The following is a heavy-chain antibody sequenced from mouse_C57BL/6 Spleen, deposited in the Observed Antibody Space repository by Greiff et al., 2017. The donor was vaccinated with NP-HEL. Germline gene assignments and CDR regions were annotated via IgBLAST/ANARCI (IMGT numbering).Heavy chain of an antibody. Sequence: EVQVVESGGGLVQPGGSLSLSCAASGFTFTDYYMSWVRQPPGKALEWLGFIRNKANGYTTEYSASVKGRFTISRDNSQSILYLQMNALRAEDSATYYCARRDSAGYFDYWGQGTTLTVSS. CDR2: IRNKANGYTT. V-gene: IGHV7-3*01. D-gene: IGHD2-12*01. CDR1: GFTFTDYY. J-gene: IGHJ2*01. CDR3: ARRDSAGYFDY.